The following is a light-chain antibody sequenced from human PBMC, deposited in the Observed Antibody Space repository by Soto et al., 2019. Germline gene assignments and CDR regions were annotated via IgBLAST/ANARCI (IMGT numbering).Light chain of an antibody. J-gene: IGLJ1*01. CDR2: EVS. CDR3: SSNAGSNNYV. CDR1: SSDVGAYNY. Sequence: QSVLTQPPSASGSPGQSVTISCTGTSSDVGAYNYVSWYQQHPGKAPKLMIYEVSKRPSGVPDRFSGSKSGNTASLTVSGLQAEDEADYYCSSNAGSNNYVFGNGTKVTVL. V-gene: IGLV2-8*01.